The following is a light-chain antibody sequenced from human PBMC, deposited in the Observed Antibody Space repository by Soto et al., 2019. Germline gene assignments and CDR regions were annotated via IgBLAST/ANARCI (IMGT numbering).Light chain of an antibody. Sequence: QSVLTQPVSVSGSPGQSITIFCTGTSSDVGGYNYVSWYQQHPGKAPKLMIYEVTKRPSGVSNRFSGSKSGNTASLTISGLQAEDESDYYCSSYTSISTLVFGGGTKLTVL. V-gene: IGLV2-14*01. CDR2: EVT. J-gene: IGLJ2*01. CDR1: SSDVGGYNY. CDR3: SSYTSISTLV.